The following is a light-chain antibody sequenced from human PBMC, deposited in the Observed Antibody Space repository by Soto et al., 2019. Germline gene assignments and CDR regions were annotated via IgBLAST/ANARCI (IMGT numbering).Light chain of an antibody. CDR2: GAS. V-gene: IGKV3-15*01. J-gene: IGKJ4*01. CDR1: QSVNTN. Sequence: ETVMTQSPATLSVSLGERATLSCRASQSVNTNLAWYQQKPGQAPRLLIYGASIRATGVPARFSGSGSGTEFTLTISSLQPKDFAVYFCQQYKNWRAVTFGGGTKVEIK. CDR3: QQYKNWRAVT.